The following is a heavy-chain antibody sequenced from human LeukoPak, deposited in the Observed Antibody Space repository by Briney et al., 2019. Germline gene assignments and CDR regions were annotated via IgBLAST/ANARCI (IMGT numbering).Heavy chain of an antibody. Sequence: GGSLRLSCAASGFTSSSYWMSWVRQAPGKGVEWVANIKQDGSEKYYVESVKGRFTISRDNAKNSLYLQMNSLRAEDTAVYYCAGGGFYYYDSSGYYGFDPWGQGTLVTVSS. CDR1: GFTSSSYW. J-gene: IGHJ5*02. D-gene: IGHD3-22*01. CDR3: AGGGFYYYDSSGYYGFDP. CDR2: IKQDGSEK. V-gene: IGHV3-7*01.